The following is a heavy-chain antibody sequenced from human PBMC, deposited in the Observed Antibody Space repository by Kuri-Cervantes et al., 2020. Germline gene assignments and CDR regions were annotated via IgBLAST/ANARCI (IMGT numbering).Heavy chain of an antibody. Sequence: GGSMRPSWAVSGFTFSNAWMGWVRPAPGQVLEWVSGISGSGAKTYYADSVKGRFTTSRDNSKNTLYLRMNSLRAADMAVYYCGKGVTTVTSVAFDIWGQGTMVTVSS. CDR2: ISGSGAKT. CDR3: GKGVTTVTSVAFDI. CDR1: GFTFSNAW. V-gene: IGHV3-23*01. D-gene: IGHD4-17*01. J-gene: IGHJ3*02.